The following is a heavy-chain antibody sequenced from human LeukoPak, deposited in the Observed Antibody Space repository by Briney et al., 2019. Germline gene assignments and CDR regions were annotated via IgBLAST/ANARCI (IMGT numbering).Heavy chain of an antibody. CDR1: GYSFTSYW. CDR2: IYPGDSDT. D-gene: IGHD5-12*01. CDR3: ARHNSGYDLGPGYYGMDV. Sequence: GESLEISCKGSGYSFTSYWIGWVRQMPGKGLEWMGIIYPGDSDTRYSPSFQGQVTISADKSISTAYLQWTSLKASDTAMYYCARHNSGYDLGPGYYGMDVWGQGTTVTVSS. V-gene: IGHV5-51*01. J-gene: IGHJ6*02.